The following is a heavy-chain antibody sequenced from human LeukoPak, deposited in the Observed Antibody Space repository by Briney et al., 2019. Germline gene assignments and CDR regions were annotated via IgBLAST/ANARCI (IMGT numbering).Heavy chain of an antibody. V-gene: IGHV1-69*06. CDR3: ARVGGGYSYGSYFDY. CDR1: GYTFTGYY. CDR2: INPIFGTA. Sequence: SVKVSCKASGYTFTGYYMHWVRQAPGQGLEWMGWINPIFGTANYAQKFQGRVTITADKSTSTAYMELSSLRSEDTAVYYCARVGGGYSYGSYFDYWGRGTLVTVSS. J-gene: IGHJ4*02. D-gene: IGHD5-18*01.